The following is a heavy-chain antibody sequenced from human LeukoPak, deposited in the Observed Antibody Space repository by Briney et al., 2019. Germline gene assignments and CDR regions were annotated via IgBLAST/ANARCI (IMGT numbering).Heavy chain of an antibody. Sequence: PSETLSLTCDVSGVSINTCCYYWTWIRQPPGKGLESIGYKYYSGSTRYNSSLRSRLTISLDSSKNQFSLRLTSVTAADTAVYYCARGRSYGFDFDSWGPGTLVIVSS. CDR2: KYYSGST. CDR3: ARGRSYGFDFDS. CDR1: GVSINTCCYY. J-gene: IGHJ4*02. V-gene: IGHV4-61*01. D-gene: IGHD5-18*01.